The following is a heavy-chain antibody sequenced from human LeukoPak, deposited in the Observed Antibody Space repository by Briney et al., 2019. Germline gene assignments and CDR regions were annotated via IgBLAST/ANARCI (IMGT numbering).Heavy chain of an antibody. CDR2: ISGSGGST. J-gene: IGHJ6*03. CDR1: GFTFSSYA. Sequence: GGSLRLSCAASGFTFSSYAMSWVRQAPGKGLECVSAISGSGGSTYYADSVKGRFTISRDNSKNTLYLQMNSLRAEDTAVYYCAKGDGDYFYYNYMDVWGKGTTVTISS. CDR3: AKGDGDYFYYNYMDV. V-gene: IGHV3-23*01. D-gene: IGHD4-17*01.